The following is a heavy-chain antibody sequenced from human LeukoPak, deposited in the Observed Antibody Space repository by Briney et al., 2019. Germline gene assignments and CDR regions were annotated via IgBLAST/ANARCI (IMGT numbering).Heavy chain of an antibody. D-gene: IGHD1-14*01. CDR2: IIPIFGTA. J-gene: IGHJ4*02. Sequence: ASVKVSCKASGGTFSSYAISWVRQAPGQGLEWMGGIIPIFGTANYAQKFQGRVTITADESTSTAYMELSSLRSGDTAVYYCARDGRTVGYFDYWGQGTLVTVSS. CDR1: GGTFSSYA. V-gene: IGHV1-69*13. CDR3: ARDGRTVGYFDY.